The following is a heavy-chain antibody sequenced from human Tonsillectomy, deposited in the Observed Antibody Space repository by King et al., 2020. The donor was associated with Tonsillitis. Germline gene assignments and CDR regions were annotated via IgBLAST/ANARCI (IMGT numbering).Heavy chain of an antibody. J-gene: IGHJ4*02. CDR2: ISYDGSNK. D-gene: IGHD4-17*01. CDR1: GFTFSSYG. V-gene: IGHV3-30*18. Sequence: QLVQSGGGVVQPGRSLRLSCAASGFTFSSYGMHWVRQAPGKGLEWVAVISYDGSNKYYADSVKGRFTISRDNSKNTLYLQMNSLRAEDTAVYYCAKDRDYGDYFDYWGQGTLVTVSS. CDR3: AKDRDYGDYFDY.